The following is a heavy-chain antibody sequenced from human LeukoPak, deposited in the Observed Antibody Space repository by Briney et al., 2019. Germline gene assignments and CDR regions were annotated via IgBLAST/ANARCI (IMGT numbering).Heavy chain of an antibody. D-gene: IGHD3-9*01. CDR2: ISSSSSYI. CDR1: GFTFSSYS. Sequence: GGSLRLSCAASGFTFSSYSMNWVRQAPGKGLEWVSSISSSSSYIYYADSVKGRFTISRDNAKNSLYLQMNSLRAEDTAVYYCARGVVLRYFDWLGGTDAFDIWGQGTMVTVSS. J-gene: IGHJ3*02. CDR3: ARGVVLRYFDWLGGTDAFDI. V-gene: IGHV3-21*01.